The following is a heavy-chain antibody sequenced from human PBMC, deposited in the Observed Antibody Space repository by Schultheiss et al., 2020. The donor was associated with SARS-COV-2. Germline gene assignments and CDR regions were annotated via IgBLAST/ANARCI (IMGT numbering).Heavy chain of an antibody. J-gene: IGHJ4*02. CDR1: GFTFSSYG. CDR3: AKDPDLGDSSGWYGFDY. D-gene: IGHD6-19*01. CDR2: ISSSSSYI. V-gene: IGHV3-21*01. Sequence: GSLRLSCAASGFTFSSYGMHWVRQAPGKGLEWVSSISSSSSYIYYADSVKGRFTISRDNSKNTLYLQMNSLRAEDTAVYYCAKDPDLGDSSGWYGFDYWGQETLATVSA.